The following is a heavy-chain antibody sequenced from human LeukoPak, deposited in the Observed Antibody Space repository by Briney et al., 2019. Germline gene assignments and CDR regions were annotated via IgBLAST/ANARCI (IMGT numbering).Heavy chain of an antibody. CDR3: ARDNSDTVKGECSGACYWWLDP. CDR1: GYPFTKFY. D-gene: IGHD6-19*01. J-gene: IGHJ5*02. Sequence: ASVTVSCKASGYPFTKFYMHWVREAPGHGLEWMGLMSPNGDSTLYSQKFQGRVTMTRDTSTSTDYMELSSLRSEDTAVYYCARDNSDTVKGECSGACYWWLDPWGQGTLVTVSS. CDR2: MSPNGDST. V-gene: IGHV1-46*01.